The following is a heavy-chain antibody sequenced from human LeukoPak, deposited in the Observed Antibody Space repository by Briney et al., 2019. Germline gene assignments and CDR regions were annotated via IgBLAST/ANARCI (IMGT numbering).Heavy chain of an antibody. CDR1: GGSFSDYY. V-gene: IGHV4-34*01. D-gene: IGHD2-15*01. J-gene: IGHJ4*02. Sequence: SETLSLTCAVYGGSFSDYYWSWIRQPPGKGLEWIGEINHSGSTNYNPSLKSRVTISVDTSLNQFSLKLNSVTAADTAVYYCARYCSGGDCYSKALDYWGQGILVTVSS. CDR3: ARYCSGGDCYSKALDY. CDR2: INHSGST.